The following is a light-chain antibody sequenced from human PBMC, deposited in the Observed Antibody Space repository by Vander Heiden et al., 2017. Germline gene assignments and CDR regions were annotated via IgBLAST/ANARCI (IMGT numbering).Light chain of an antibody. V-gene: IGKV2-28*01. J-gene: IGKJ2*02. CDR2: LAS. Sequence: IVMTQSPPSLPVTPGEPASISCRSSQSLLHSNGYNYLDWFLQKPGQSPQLLIYLASHRASGVPDRFSGSGSGTDFTLKISRVEAEDVGVYYCMQALQTPCTFGQGTKLEIK. CDR3: MQALQTPCT. CDR1: QSLLHSNGYNY.